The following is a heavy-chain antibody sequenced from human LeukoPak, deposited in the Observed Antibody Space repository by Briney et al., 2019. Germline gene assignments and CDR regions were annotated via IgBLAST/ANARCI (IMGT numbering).Heavy chain of an antibody. Sequence: GGSLRLSCAASAFTFNSYSMSWVRQAPGRGLEWVSYISSGASSTYYADSVKGRFTISRDNTQKSLFLQMNSLRAEDTAIYYCARVDYGDIHSIYHYYMDVWGKGTTVTISS. CDR3: ARVDYGDIHSIYHYYMDV. CDR1: AFTFNSYS. V-gene: IGHV3-48*04. J-gene: IGHJ6*03. D-gene: IGHD4-17*01. CDR2: ISSGASST.